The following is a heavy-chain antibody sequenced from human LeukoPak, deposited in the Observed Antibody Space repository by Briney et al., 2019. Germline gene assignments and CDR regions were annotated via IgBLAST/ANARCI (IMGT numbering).Heavy chain of an antibody. D-gene: IGHD3-9*01. CDR1: GFTFSTYG. CDR2: IRYDASNK. V-gene: IGHV3-30*02. Sequence: LPGGSLRPSCAASGFTFSTYGMHWVRQAPGKGLEWVSFIRYDASNKYYADSVRGRFTISRDDSKNTLFLQMNGLKPEDTAVYYCAKTKFYYFDYWGQGTLVTVSS. J-gene: IGHJ4*02. CDR3: AKTKFYYFDY.